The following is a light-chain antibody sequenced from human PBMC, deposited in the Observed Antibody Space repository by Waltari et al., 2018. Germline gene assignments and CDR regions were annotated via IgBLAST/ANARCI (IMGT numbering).Light chain of an antibody. V-gene: IGKV1-5*03. Sequence: DIQMTQSTSTLYASVGDSDTVTCRASQTITRALAWYQQNTGKAPKLLIYKASVLKSGVPSRFSGSGSATEFTLTISSLQPDDFATYYCQHYYNYPFSFGPGTKVDIK. J-gene: IGKJ3*01. CDR2: KAS. CDR1: QTITRA. CDR3: QHYYNYPFS.